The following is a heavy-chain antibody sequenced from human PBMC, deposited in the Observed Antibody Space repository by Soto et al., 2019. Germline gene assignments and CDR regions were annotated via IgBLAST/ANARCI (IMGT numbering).Heavy chain of an antibody. Sequence: QVQLVQSGAEVKKPGASVKVSGKTSGYTFMNHYMHWMRQATGQGLEWMGITNPTGDRINYAEKFEGRVTLTTDTSTRTVSMELTSLRLEDTAVYYCARDGGNMWGYFDHWCQGSLVTVSS. D-gene: IGHD7-27*01. J-gene: IGHJ4*02. CDR2: TNPTGDRI. CDR3: ARDGGNMWGYFDH. CDR1: GYTFMNHY. V-gene: IGHV1-46*01.